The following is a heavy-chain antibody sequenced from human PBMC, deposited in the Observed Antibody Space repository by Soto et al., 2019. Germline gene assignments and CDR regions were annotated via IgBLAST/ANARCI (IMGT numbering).Heavy chain of an antibody. J-gene: IGHJ5*02. CDR3: AREPSSSWPSPWFDP. Sequence: PGGSLRLSCAASGFTFSSYSMNWVRQAPGKGLEWVSSISSSSSYIYYADSVKGRFTISRDNAKNSLYLQMNSLRAEDTAVYYCAREPSSSWPSPWFDPWGQGTLVTVSS. D-gene: IGHD6-13*01. V-gene: IGHV3-21*01. CDR1: GFTFSSYS. CDR2: ISSSSSYI.